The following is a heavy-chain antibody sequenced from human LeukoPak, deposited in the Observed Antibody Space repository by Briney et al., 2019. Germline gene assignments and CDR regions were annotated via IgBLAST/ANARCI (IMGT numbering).Heavy chain of an antibody. CDR3: ARCTSTSCYNFDY. V-gene: IGHV4-61*09. CDR1: GGSINSGSYY. D-gene: IGHD2-2*02. Sequence: SETLSLTCTVSGGSINSGSYYWNWIRQSAGKGLEWIGHIYSTGTTNCNPSLKSRVTISLDTSKNQFSLNLNSVTAADTAVYYCARCTSTSCYNFDYWGQGTLLTVSS. J-gene: IGHJ4*02. CDR2: IYSTGTT.